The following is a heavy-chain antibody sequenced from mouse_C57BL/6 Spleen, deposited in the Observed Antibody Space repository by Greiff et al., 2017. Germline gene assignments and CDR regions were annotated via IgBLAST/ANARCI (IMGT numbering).Heavy chain of an antibody. J-gene: IGHJ3*01. CDR1: GFNIKDYY. Sequence: EVHLVESGAELVRPGASVKLSCTASGFNIKDYYMHWVKQRPEQGLEWIGRIDPEDGDTEYAPKFQGKATMTADTSSNTAYLQLSSLTSEDTAVYYCATEEVTTVSSSKAWFAYWGQGTLVTVSA. V-gene: IGHV14-1*01. D-gene: IGHD1-1*01. CDR2: IDPEDGDT. CDR3: ATEEVTTVSSSKAWFAY.